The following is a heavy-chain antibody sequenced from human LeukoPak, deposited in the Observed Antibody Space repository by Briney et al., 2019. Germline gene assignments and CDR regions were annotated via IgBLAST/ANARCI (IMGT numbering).Heavy chain of an antibody. CDR3: ARHTLWRFDY. V-gene: IGHV3-7*01. CDR2: INQDGGTE. D-gene: IGHD1-1*01. J-gene: IGHJ4*02. CDR1: GFTFTNYW. Sequence: PGGSRRLSCAAYGFTFTNYWLTWVRQAPGKGPEWVANINQDGGTEYYVDSMKGRFTISRDNAKNLVYLQINSLRAEDTAVYFCARHTLWRFDYWGQGALVTVSS.